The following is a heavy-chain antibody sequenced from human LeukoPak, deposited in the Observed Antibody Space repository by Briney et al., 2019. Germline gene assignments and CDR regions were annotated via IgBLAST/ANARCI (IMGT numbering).Heavy chain of an antibody. CDR1: GASASGYY. CDR2: INHSGST. J-gene: IGHJ3*02. D-gene: IGHD2-2*01. CDR3: ARGSQKNIVVVPALQRARDAFDI. V-gene: IGHV4-34*01. Sequence: SETLSLTCAVYGASASGYYWSWIRQPPGKGLEWSGEINHSGSTNYNTSLKSRVTISVDTSTNKFSLKLSAVTAADTALYYYARGSQKNIVVVPALQRARDAFDIWGQGTMVCVSS.